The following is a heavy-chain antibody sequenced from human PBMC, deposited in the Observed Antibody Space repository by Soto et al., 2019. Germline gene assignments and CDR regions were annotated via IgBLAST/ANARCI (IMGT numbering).Heavy chain of an antibody. J-gene: IGHJ6*02. D-gene: IGHD2-2*02. Sequence: QDQLVQSGAEVKKPGASVKISCEASGYTFTSHGITWVRQAPGQGLEWLGWISTYNSRTHYAQKVQARVTMTTDTSTSTAYLAVRSLTFDDTAVSYCARARYCASPSCYKHYYYGMDTWGQGTTVTVSS. V-gene: IGHV1-18*04. CDR2: ISTYNSRT. CDR3: ARARYCASPSCYKHYYYGMDT. CDR1: GYTFTSHG.